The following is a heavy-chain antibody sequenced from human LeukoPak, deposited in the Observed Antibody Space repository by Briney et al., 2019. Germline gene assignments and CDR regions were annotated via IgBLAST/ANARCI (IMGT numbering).Heavy chain of an antibody. CDR3: ARRDTAMAGLYGMDV. V-gene: IGHV1-24*01. CDR1: GYTLTELS. J-gene: IGHJ6*04. CDR2: FDPEDGET. Sequence: ASVTVSFKVSGYTLTELSMHCVRQAPGKGLEWMGGFDPEDGETIYAQKFQGRVTMTEDTSTDTAYMELSSLRSEDTAVYYCARRDTAMAGLYGMDVWGKGTTVTVSS. D-gene: IGHD5-18*01.